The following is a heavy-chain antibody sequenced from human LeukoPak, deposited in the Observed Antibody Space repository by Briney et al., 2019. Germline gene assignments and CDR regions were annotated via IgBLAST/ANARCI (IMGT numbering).Heavy chain of an antibody. J-gene: IGHJ4*02. D-gene: IGHD3-9*01. CDR1: GFTFSDYW. CDR3: AKWGDYDVLTGYYVSDY. CDR2: IKQDGSDI. V-gene: IGHV3-7*03. Sequence: SGGSLRLSCAASGFTFSDYWMSWVRQAPGKGLEWVATIKQDGSDIYYGDSVKGRFSISKDNAENSLYLQMNSLRAEDTAVYYCAKWGDYDVLTGYYVSDYWGQGALVTVSS.